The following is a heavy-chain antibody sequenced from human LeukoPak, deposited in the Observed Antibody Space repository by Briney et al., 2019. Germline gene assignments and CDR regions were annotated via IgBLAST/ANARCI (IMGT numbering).Heavy chain of an antibody. CDR2: ITSSSSYT. J-gene: IGHJ5*02. CDR3: AKGGSRSWYRWFDP. V-gene: IGHV3-21*01. CDR1: GFTFSSYP. D-gene: IGHD6-13*01. Sequence: TGGSLRLSCAASGFTFSSYPMNWVRQAPGKGLEWVSSITSSSSYTYYADSVKGRFTISRDNAKNSLYLQMNSLRPEDTAVYYCAKGGSRSWYRWFDPWGQGTLVTVSS.